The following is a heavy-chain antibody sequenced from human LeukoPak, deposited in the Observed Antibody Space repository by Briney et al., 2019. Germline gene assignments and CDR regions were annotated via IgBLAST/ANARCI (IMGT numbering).Heavy chain of an antibody. V-gene: IGHV4-59*01. CDR1: GGSISNYY. CDR2: IYYSGKT. J-gene: IGHJ4*02. Sequence: LETLSLTCTVSGGSISNYYWSWIRQPPGKGLEWIGYIYYSGKTKYNPSLESRVTISVDTSKNNFSLNLSSVTAADTAVYYCARHYFDSGSYPLDYWGQGTLVTVSS. CDR3: ARHYFDSGSYPLDY. D-gene: IGHD3-10*01.